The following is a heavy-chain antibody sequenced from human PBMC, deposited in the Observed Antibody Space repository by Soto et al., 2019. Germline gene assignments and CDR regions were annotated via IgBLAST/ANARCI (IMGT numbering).Heavy chain of an antibody. V-gene: IGHV1-2*04. CDR2: INPNSGGT. J-gene: IGHJ6*03. CDR1: GYTFTGYY. Sequence: QVQLVQSGAGVKKPGASVKVSCKASGYTFTGYYMHWVRQAPGQGLEWMGWINPNSGGTNYAQKFQGWVTMTRDTSISTAYMELSRLRSDDTAVYYCARGGQLVNYYYYYMDVWGKGTTVTVSS. CDR3: ARGGQLVNYYYYYMDV. D-gene: IGHD6-6*01.